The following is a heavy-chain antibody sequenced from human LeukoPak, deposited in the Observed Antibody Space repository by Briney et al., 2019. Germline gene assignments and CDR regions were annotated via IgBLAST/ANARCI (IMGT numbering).Heavy chain of an antibody. J-gene: IGHJ6*02. CDR3: TRDSAAMILYGMDV. V-gene: IGHV3-49*04. CDR1: GFAFGDYA. D-gene: IGHD3-16*01. CDR2: IRSKTYGGTT. Sequence: HAGGSLRLSCRGSGFAFGDYAMNWVRQAPGKGLEWVSFIRSKTYGGTTDYAASVKGRFTISRDDSKSIAYLQMNSLKIEDTAVHYCTRDSAAMILYGMDVWGQGTTVTVSS.